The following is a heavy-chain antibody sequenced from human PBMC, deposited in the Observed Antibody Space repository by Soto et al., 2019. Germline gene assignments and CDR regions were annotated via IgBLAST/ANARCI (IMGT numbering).Heavy chain of an antibody. CDR1: GGTFSTST. CDR3: ARDFLELSGGY. J-gene: IGHJ4*02. D-gene: IGHD3-3*01. Sequence: ASVKVSCKASGGTFSTSTFTWVRQAPGQGLEWMGRTIPILDVADYAQDFQGRVTMTTDTSTSTAYMELRSLRSDDTAVYYCARDFLELSGGYWGQGTLVTVSS. CDR2: TIPILDVA. V-gene: IGHV1-69*04.